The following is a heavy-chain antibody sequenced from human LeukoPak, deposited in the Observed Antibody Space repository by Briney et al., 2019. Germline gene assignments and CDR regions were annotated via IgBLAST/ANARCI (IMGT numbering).Heavy chain of an antibody. CDR1: GFTFSSYT. D-gene: IGHD3-10*01. Sequence: GGSLRLSCAASGFTFSSYTMNWVRQPPGKGLEWVSNIGTSSTTIYYADSVKGRFTISRDNAKNSLYLQMNSLRADDTAVYYCARGGENYWGQGTLVTVSS. CDR3: ARGGENY. V-gene: IGHV3-48*01. CDR2: IGTSSTTI. J-gene: IGHJ4*02.